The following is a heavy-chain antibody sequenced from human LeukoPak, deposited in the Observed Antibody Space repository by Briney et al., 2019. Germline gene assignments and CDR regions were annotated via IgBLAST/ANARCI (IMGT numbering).Heavy chain of an antibody. Sequence: GGSLKLSCAASGFTFSTLGMNWVRQAPGKGLEWVSSISGDSVHKYYADSVRGRFTISRDNAKNSLFLEMNILRVEDTARYYYAKFETARYNYGSSESWGQGTLVTVSS. CDR2: ISGDSVHK. CDR1: GFTFSTLG. V-gene: IGHV3-21*01. D-gene: IGHD5-18*01. CDR3: AKFETARYNYGSSES. J-gene: IGHJ4*02.